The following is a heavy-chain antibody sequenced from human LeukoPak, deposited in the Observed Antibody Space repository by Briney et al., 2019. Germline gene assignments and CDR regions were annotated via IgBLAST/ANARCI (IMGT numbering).Heavy chain of an antibody. D-gene: IGHD6-19*01. CDR2: LTSSGGTT. CDR1: GFTFNTYA. CDR3: AKPVAGSSLGAFDI. Sequence: GGSLRLSCAASGFTFNTYAMSWVRQGPGKGLEWVSGLTSSGGTTYYADSVKGRFTISRDNSRSTLYLQTNSLRVEDTAVYYCAKPVAGSSLGAFDIWGQGTMVTVSS. V-gene: IGHV3-23*01. J-gene: IGHJ3*02.